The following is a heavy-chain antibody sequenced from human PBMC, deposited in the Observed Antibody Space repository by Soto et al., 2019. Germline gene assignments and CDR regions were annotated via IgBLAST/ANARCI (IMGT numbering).Heavy chain of an antibody. Sequence: PGGSLRLSCAASGFAFSSHPTSWVRQAPEKGLEWVAGISDGGDLTYNADSVRGRFTISRDNSRNTLYLQMNSLRAEDTAVCYCARRVIGSSRAFDIWGQGTMVTVSS. J-gene: IGHJ3*02. V-gene: IGHV3-23*01. CDR2: ISDGGDLT. D-gene: IGHD3-10*01. CDR3: ARRVIGSSRAFDI. CDR1: GFAFSSHP.